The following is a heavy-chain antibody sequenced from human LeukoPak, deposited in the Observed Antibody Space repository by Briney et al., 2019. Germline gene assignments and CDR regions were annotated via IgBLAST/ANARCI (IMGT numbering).Heavy chain of an antibody. V-gene: IGHV3-30*04. CDR3: ARVVPAATLDY. Sequence: GGSLRLSCAASGFTFGSYAMHWVRQAPGKGLEWVAVISYDGSNKYYADSVKGRFTISRDNSKNTLYLQMNSLRAEDTAVYYCARVVPAATLDYWGQGTLVTVSS. J-gene: IGHJ4*02. D-gene: IGHD2-2*01. CDR2: ISYDGSNK. CDR1: GFTFGSYA.